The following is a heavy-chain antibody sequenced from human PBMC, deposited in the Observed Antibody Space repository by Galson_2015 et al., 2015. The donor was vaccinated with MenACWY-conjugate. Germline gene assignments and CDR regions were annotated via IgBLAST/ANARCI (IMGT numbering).Heavy chain of an antibody. Sequence: SLRISCAASGFSFSDAWMNWVRQAPGKGLERVGRTKSKTDGGTTDYAAPVKGRFTISRDDSKNTLYMQMNSLKTEDTAVYYCTTDVAGIGAGEFDSWGQGTLVPVSS. D-gene: IGHD3-10*01. CDR2: TKSKTDGGTT. J-gene: IGHJ4*02. CDR1: GFSFSDAW. CDR3: TTDVAGIGAGEFDS. V-gene: IGHV3-15*01.